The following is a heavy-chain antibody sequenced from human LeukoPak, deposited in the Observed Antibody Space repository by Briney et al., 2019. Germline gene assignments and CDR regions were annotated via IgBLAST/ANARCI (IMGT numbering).Heavy chain of an antibody. CDR3: ARDRHAVVTESNDAFDI. Sequence: PRGSLRLSCAASGFTFSDYYMSWIRQAPGKGLEWVSYISSSSSYTNYADSVKGRFTISRDNAKNSLYLQMNSLRAEDTAVYYCARDRHAVVTESNDAFDIWGQGTMVTVSS. D-gene: IGHD2-21*02. V-gene: IGHV3-11*05. CDR2: ISSSSSYT. CDR1: GFTFSDYY. J-gene: IGHJ3*02.